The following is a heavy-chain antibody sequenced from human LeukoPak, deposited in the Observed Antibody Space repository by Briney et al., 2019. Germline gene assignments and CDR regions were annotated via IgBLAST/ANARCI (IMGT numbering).Heavy chain of an antibody. CDR3: ARVVYDSTSGGFDY. V-gene: IGHV4-61*02. Sequence: PSETLSLTCTVSGGSISSGSYYWSWIRQPAGKGLEWIGRIYTSGSTNYNPSLKSRVTISVDTSKNQFSLKLGSVTAADTAVYYCARVVYDSTSGGFDYWGQGTLVTVSS. D-gene: IGHD3-22*01. CDR1: GGSISSGSYY. J-gene: IGHJ4*02. CDR2: IYTSGST.